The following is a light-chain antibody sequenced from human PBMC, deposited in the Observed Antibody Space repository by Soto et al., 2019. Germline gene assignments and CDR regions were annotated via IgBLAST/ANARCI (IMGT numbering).Light chain of an antibody. V-gene: IGKV3-20*01. Sequence: IVFAQAPGSLSLSPGERATLSLRASQSISSSRDVAWYQQKPGQDPRLLIYDSSIRATGIPDRFSGSGSGTDFTLTISRLEPEDFAVYFCQQYGRPPKTFGLGTKVDIK. CDR1: QSISSSRD. CDR3: QQYGRPPKT. CDR2: DSS. J-gene: IGKJ1*01.